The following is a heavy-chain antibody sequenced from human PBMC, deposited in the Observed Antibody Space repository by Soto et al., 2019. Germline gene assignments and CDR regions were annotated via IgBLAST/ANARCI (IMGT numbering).Heavy chain of an antibody. J-gene: IGHJ3*02. D-gene: IGHD2-21*02. CDR3: ASSSTSRIGSRTSSPKTAIFAFDI. CDR2: IYSGGST. CDR1: GFTVSSNY. V-gene: IGHV3-53*01. Sequence: GGSLRLSCAASGFTVSSNYMSWVRQAPGKGLEWVSVIYSGGSTYYADSVKGRFTISRDNSKNTLYLQMNSLRAEDTAVYCCASSSTSRIGSRTSSPKTAIFAFDIWGQGTMVTVSS.